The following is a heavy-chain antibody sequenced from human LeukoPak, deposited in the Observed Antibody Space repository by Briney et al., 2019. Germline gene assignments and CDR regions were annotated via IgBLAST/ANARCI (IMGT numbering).Heavy chain of an antibody. CDR1: GSSFTSYW. V-gene: IGHV5-51*07. D-gene: IGHD3-10*01. CDR3: ARLTYYYGSGSYWPGYFDY. Sequence: GASLKISCKGSGSSFTSYWIGWVHQTPGKGLEWMGIIYPGDSANRYRTSFQGQVTISVDKSISTAYLQWSSLKASDTAMYYCARLTYYYGSGSYWPGYFDYWGQGTLVTVSS. CDR2: IYPGDSAN. J-gene: IGHJ4*02.